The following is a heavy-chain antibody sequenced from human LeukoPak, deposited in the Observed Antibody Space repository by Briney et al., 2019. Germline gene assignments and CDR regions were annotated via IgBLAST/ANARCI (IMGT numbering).Heavy chain of an antibody. J-gene: IGHJ5*02. V-gene: IGHV1-8*01. CDR3: ARGNRHYDILTGYYNDWFDP. D-gene: IGHD3-9*01. CDR1: GYTFTSYD. CDR2: MNPNSGNT. Sequence: ASVKVSCKASGYTFTSYDINWVRQATGQGLEWMGWMNPNSGNTNYAQKLQGRVTMTTDTSTCTAYMELRSLRSDDTAVYYCARGNRHYDILTGYYNDWFDPWGQGTLVTVSS.